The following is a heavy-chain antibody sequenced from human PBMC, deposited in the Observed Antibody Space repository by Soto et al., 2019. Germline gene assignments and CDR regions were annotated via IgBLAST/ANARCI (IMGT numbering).Heavy chain of an antibody. J-gene: IGHJ2*01. V-gene: IGHV3-30*18. CDR1: GFTFSGYG. CDR3: AKEGGWNNWCFDL. CDR2: VSYDGNVK. Sequence: QVQLVESGGGVVQPGMSLRLSCAASGFTFSGYGMHWVRQAPGKGLEWAAVVSYDGNVKYYADSVEGRFTISRDNSKNTLFLHMNSLRGDDTAVYYCAKEGGWNNWCFDLWGRGTVVTVSS. D-gene: IGHD6-19*01.